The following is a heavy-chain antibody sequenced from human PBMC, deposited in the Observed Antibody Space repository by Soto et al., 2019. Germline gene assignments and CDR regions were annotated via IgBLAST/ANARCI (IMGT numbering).Heavy chain of an antibody. CDR2: IYWDDEK. CDR3: AHRPMRGSNWLHP. Sequence: QITLKESGPTLVKPTQTLTLTCTFSGLSLRTTGVGVGWVRQPPGRALEWLALIYWDDEKRYSPSLKNRLTITKDTSKNQVVLTMINMDPVDTATYFCAHRPMRGSNWLHPWGQGTLVTVSS. J-gene: IGHJ5*02. D-gene: IGHD1-26*01. CDR1: GLSLRTTGVG. V-gene: IGHV2-5*02.